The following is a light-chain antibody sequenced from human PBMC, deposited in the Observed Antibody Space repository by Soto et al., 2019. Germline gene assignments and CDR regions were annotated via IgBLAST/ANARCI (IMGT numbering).Light chain of an antibody. CDR1: QDVSSN. V-gene: IGKV3-15*01. CDR3: QQYGDSPRV. J-gene: IGKJ1*01. Sequence: EMVVTQSPATLSVSPGERATLSCRASQDVSSNLAWYQQKPGQAPSLLIYGASTRATGTPARFSGSGSGTDFTLTISRLEAEDFAVYYCQQYGDSPRVFGQGTKVDIK. CDR2: GAS.